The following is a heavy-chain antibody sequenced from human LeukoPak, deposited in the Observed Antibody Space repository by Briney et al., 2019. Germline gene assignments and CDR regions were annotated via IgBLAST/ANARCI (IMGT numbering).Heavy chain of an antibody. V-gene: IGHV4-31*03. CDR2: IYYSGST. CDR3: ARGRLYSSGWAAYYFDY. J-gene: IGHJ4*02. D-gene: IGHD6-19*01. Sequence: PSQTLSLTCTVSGGSISSGGYYWSWIRQHPGKGLEWIGYIYYSGSTYYNPSLKSRVTISVDTSKNQFSLKLSSVTAADTAVYYCARGRLYSSGWAAYYFDYWGPGTLVTVSS. CDR1: GGSISSGGYY.